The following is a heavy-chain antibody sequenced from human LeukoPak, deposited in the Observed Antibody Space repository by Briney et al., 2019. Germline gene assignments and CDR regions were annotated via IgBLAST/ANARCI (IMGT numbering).Heavy chain of an antibody. CDR2: IYYSGST. V-gene: IGHV4-59*01. CDR3: ASSELTYYYFYYMDV. J-gene: IGHJ6*03. Sequence: SETLSLTCTVSGGSISSYYWGWIRQPPGKGLEWIGYIYYSGSTNYNPSLKSRVTISVDTSKNQFSLKLSSVTAADTAVYYCASSELTYYYFYYMDVWGKGTTVTVSS. CDR1: GGSISSYY. D-gene: IGHD1-26*01.